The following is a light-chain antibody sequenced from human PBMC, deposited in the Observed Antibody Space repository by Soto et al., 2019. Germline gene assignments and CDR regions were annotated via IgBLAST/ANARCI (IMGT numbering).Light chain of an antibody. CDR3: QQYGGSPT. CDR1: QSVSNSY. J-gene: IGKJ4*01. Sequence: EIVLTQSPGTLSLSPGERATLSCRASQSVSNSYLAWYQHKPGQAPRLLIYGASSRATGIPDRFSGSGSGTDFTLTISRLEPEDFAVYYCQQYGGSPTFGGGTKVEIK. CDR2: GAS. V-gene: IGKV3-20*01.